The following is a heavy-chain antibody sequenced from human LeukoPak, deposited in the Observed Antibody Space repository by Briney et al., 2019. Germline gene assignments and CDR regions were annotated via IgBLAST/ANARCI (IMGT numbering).Heavy chain of an antibody. J-gene: IGHJ4*02. CDR3: ARATNRGSGSYYFIY. CDR2: ISAYNGNT. V-gene: IGHV1-18*01. D-gene: IGHD1-26*01. CDR1: GYTFTSYG. Sequence: ASVKVSCKASGYTFTSYGISWVRQAPGQGLEWMGWISAYNGNTNYAQKFQGRVTMTTDTSTSAAYMELRSLRSDDTAVYYCARATNRGSGSYYFIYWGQGTLVTVSS.